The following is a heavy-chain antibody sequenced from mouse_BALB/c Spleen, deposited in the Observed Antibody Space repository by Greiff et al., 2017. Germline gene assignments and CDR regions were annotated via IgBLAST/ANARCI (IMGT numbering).Heavy chain of an antibody. CDR2: IYPGSGNT. J-gene: IGHJ4*01. CDR3: ARSLITTVVAPSYAMDY. Sequence: VQLQQSGPELVKPGASVKISCKASGYTLTDYYINWVKQKPGQGLEWIGWIYPGSGNTKYNEKFKGKATLTVDTSSSTAYMQLSSLTSEDTAVYFCARSLITTVVAPSYAMDYWGQGTSVTVSS. V-gene: IGHV1-84*02. CDR1: GYTLTDYY. D-gene: IGHD1-1*01.